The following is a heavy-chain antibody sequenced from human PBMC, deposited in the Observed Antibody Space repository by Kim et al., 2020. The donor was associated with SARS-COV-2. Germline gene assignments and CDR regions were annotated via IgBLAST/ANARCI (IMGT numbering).Heavy chain of an antibody. Sequence: GGSLRLSCAASGFTFSSYAMHWVRQAPGKGLEWVAVISYDGSNKYYADSVKGRFTISRDNSKNTLYLQMNSLRAEDTAVYYCAKGVGMRRGSDYWGQGT. CDR3: AKGVGMRRGSDY. D-gene: IGHD1-26*01. V-gene: IGHV3-30*04. J-gene: IGHJ4*02. CDR1: GFTFSSYA. CDR2: ISYDGSNK.